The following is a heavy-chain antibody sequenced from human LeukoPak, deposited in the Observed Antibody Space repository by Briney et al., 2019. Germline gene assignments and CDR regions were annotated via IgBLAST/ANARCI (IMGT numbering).Heavy chain of an antibody. Sequence: GGSLRLSCAASGFTLSRSTMSWLRQAPGKGLEWVSALNAGGGTTSAESVKGRFCISRDDSKNTLYLQMNSLRAEDTAVYYCARGTDGEGYYRPFDYWGQGTLVTVSS. V-gene: IGHV3-23*01. CDR1: GFTLSRST. D-gene: IGHD3-10*01. CDR3: ARGTDGEGYYRPFDY. J-gene: IGHJ4*02. CDR2: LNAGGGTT.